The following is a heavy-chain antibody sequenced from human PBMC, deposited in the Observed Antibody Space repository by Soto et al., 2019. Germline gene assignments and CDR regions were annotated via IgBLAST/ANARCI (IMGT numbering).Heavy chain of an antibody. CDR1: GYTFTSYD. V-gene: IGHV1-18*01. CDR2: MSTSNGNT. J-gene: IGHJ5*02. Sequence: QVQLVQSGAEVKKPGASVKVSCKASGYTFTSYDISWVRQAPGQGLEWMGWMSTSNGNTNYAQKLQGRVTMTPDTSTGTANMELRSLRPDDTAVYFCARDRNWVDPWGQGTLVTVS. CDR3: ARDRNWVDP.